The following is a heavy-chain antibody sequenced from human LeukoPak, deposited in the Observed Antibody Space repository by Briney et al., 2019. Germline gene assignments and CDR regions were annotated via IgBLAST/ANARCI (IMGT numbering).Heavy chain of an antibody. D-gene: IGHD3-10*01. V-gene: IGHV1-2*06. CDR3: ARSLLGWELEDY. CDR2: INPDSGDT. Sequence: ASVKVSCKASGSTFIGYYMHWVRQAPGQGLEWMGRINPDSGDTNYAQRLHGRVTMTRDTSNSTAYMELSRLRSDDTAVYYCARSLLGWELEDYWGQGTLVTVSS. J-gene: IGHJ4*02. CDR1: GSTFIGYY.